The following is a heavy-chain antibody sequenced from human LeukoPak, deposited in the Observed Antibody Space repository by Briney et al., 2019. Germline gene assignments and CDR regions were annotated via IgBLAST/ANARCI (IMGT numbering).Heavy chain of an antibody. CDR1: GFMFSNHW. CDR2: IKQDGSET. Sequence: QPGGSVRLSCAASGFMFSNHWMTWVRQAPGKGLEWVANIKQDGSETYYMDYVKGRFTISRDNAKNSLHLQMDSLRAEDTAVYYCARDQSIHPYPEVILDFWGQGALVTVSS. D-gene: IGHD3-10*01. CDR3: ARDQSIHPYPEVILDF. J-gene: IGHJ4*02. V-gene: IGHV3-7*01.